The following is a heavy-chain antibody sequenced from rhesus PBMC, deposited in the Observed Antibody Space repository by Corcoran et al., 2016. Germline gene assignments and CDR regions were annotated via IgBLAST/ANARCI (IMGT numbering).Heavy chain of an antibody. CDR1: GAFVNSNS. CDR3: GRGRVVNDRGLDS. D-gene: IGHD3-28*01. V-gene: IGHV4-147*01. J-gene: IGHJ4*01. CDR2: VVGYGDRT. Sequence: QVQLQESGPGLVKPSETLSLTCAVSGAFVNSNSWRWIRQPPGKGLEWIGRVVGYGDRTTNKPTLPRLVTISKDTSKNQFSLKLNSVTAADTAVYECGRGRVVNDRGLDSWGQGVLVTVSS.